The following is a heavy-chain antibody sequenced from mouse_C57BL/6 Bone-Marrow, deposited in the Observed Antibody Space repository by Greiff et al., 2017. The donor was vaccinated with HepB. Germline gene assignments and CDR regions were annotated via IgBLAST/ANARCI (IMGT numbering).Heavy chain of an antibody. V-gene: IGHV1-26*01. J-gene: IGHJ2*01. CDR1: GYTFTDYY. Sequence: EVQLQQSGPELVKPGASVKISCKASGYTFTDYYMNWVKQSHGKSLEWIGDINPNNGGTSYNQKFKGKATLTVDKSSSTAYMELRSLTSEDSAVYYCAREGWPPDFDYWGQGTTLTVSS. CDR2: INPNNGGT. D-gene: IGHD2-3*01. CDR3: AREGWPPDFDY.